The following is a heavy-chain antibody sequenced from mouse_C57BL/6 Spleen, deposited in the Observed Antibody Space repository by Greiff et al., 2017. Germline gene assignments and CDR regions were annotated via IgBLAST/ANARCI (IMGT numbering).Heavy chain of an antibody. CDR1: GYTFTSYW. Sequence: VQLQQPGAELVKPGASVKLSCKASGYTFTSYWMHWVKQRPGQGLEWIGMIHPNSGSTNYNEKFKSKATLTVDKSSSTAYMQLSSLTSADSAVYYCASDSSGSWFAYWGQGTLVTVSA. J-gene: IGHJ3*01. CDR2: IHPNSGST. D-gene: IGHD3-2*02. CDR3: ASDSSGSWFAY. V-gene: IGHV1-64*01.